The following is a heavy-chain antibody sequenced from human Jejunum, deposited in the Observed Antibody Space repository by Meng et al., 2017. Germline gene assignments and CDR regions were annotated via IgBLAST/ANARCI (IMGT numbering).Heavy chain of an antibody. CDR2: ISGSGGTT. Sequence: GESLKISCEVSGSTFSAYAMNWVRQAPGKGLEWVSGISGSGGTTNYAESVKGRFTISRDSAKNTLTLEMSSLRAGDTAVYYCAKDPVVVLGKYGMDVWGQGTSVTVSS. J-gene: IGHJ6*02. D-gene: IGHD3-22*01. CDR1: GSTFSAYA. CDR3: AKDPVVVLGKYGMDV. V-gene: IGHV3-23*01.